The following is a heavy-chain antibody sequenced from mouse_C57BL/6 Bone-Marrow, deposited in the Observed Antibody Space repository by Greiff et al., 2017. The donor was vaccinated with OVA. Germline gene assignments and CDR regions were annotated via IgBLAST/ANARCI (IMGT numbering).Heavy chain of an antibody. Sequence: QVQLQQPGAELVMPGASVKLSCKASGYTFTSYWMHWVKQRPGQGLEWIGEIDPSDSYTNYNQKFKGKSTLTVDKSSSTAYMQRSSLTSEDSAVYYCARDGYYLSWFAYWGQGTLVTVSA. D-gene: IGHD2-3*01. CDR1: GYTFTSYW. CDR3: ARDGYYLSWFAY. CDR2: IDPSDSYT. J-gene: IGHJ3*01. V-gene: IGHV1-69*01.